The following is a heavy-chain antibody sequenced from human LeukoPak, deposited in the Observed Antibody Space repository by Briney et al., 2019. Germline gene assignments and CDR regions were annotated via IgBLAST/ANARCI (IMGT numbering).Heavy chain of an antibody. D-gene: IGHD2-15*01. V-gene: IGHV3-30*18. CDR3: AKDQWYCSGGTCYGFDY. Sequence: GGSLRLSCAASGFTFSTYGMHWVRQAPGKGLEWVAVISYDGSTKYYVDSVQGRFTISRDNSKNTLDPQMNSLRVEDTAVYYCAKDQWYCSGGTCYGFDYWGQGTLVTVSS. CDR2: ISYDGSTK. CDR1: GFTFSTYG. J-gene: IGHJ4*02.